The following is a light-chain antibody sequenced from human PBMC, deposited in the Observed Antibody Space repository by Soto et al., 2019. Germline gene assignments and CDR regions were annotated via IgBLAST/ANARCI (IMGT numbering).Light chain of an antibody. Sequence: EIVLTPSPGTLSLSPGERATLSCRASQSVSSSYLAWYQQKPGQAPRLLIYGAFSRATGIPDRFSGSGSGTDFTLTISRLEPEDFAVYYCQQYGSSPPITFGQGTRLEIK. CDR3: QQYGSSPPIT. CDR2: GAF. CDR1: QSVSSSY. J-gene: IGKJ5*01. V-gene: IGKV3-20*01.